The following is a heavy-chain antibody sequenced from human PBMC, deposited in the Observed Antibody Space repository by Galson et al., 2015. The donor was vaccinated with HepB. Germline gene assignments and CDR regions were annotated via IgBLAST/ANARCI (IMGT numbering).Heavy chain of an antibody. CDR1: GYTFTGYY. CDR3: ARGGYYDSSGYHRDGFDL. Sequence: SVKVSCKASGYTFTGYYMHWVRQAPGQGLEWMGRINPNSGGTNYAQKFQGRVTMTRDTSISTAYMELSRLRSDDTVVYYCARGGYYDSSGYHRDGFDLWGRGTLVTVSS. J-gene: IGHJ2*01. CDR2: INPNSGGT. V-gene: IGHV1-2*05. D-gene: IGHD3-22*01.